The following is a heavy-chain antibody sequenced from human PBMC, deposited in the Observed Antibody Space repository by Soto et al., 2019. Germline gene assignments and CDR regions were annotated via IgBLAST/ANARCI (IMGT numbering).Heavy chain of an antibody. Sequence: ASVKVSCKASGYSFTSYGITWVRQAPGQPLEWLGWISLYSDGTNYAQKFQGRVSMTTDTSTTTAYMELRSLRSDDTAVYYCARVVPGAEAWFGPWGQGTLVTVSS. CDR1: GYSFTSYG. J-gene: IGHJ5*02. CDR2: ISLYSDGT. V-gene: IGHV1-18*01. CDR3: ARVVPGAEAWFGP. D-gene: IGHD2-2*01.